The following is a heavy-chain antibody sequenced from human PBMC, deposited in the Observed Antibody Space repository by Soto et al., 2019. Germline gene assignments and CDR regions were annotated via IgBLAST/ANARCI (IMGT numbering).Heavy chain of an antibody. CDR3: ARGDCSGGTCSSGDAFDI. D-gene: IGHD2-15*01. Sequence: ASVKVSCKASGGTFSSYTISWVRQAPGQGLEWMGRIIPILGIANYAQNFQGRVTITADKSTRTVYMELSSLRSEDTAVYYCARGDCSGGTCSSGDAFDIWGQGTMVTVSS. CDR2: IIPILGIA. CDR1: GGTFSSYT. J-gene: IGHJ3*02. V-gene: IGHV1-69*02.